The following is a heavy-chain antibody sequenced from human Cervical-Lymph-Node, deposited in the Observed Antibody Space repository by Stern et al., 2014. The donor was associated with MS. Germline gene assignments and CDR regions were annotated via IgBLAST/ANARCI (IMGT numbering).Heavy chain of an antibody. Sequence: VQLLESGGGVVQPGRSLRLSCAASGFTFSSYGMHWVRQAPGKGLEWVAVISYDGSNKYYADSVKGRFTISRDNSKNTLYLQMNSLRAEDTAVYYCAKESSGWYYVYWGQGTLVTVSS. V-gene: IGHV3-30*18. D-gene: IGHD6-19*01. CDR1: GFTFSSYG. CDR2: ISYDGSNK. CDR3: AKESSGWYYVY. J-gene: IGHJ4*02.